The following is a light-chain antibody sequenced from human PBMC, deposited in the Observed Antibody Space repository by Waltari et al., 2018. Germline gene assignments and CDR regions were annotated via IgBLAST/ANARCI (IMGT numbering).Light chain of an antibody. CDR1: SSNIGSNT. CDR2: SNN. Sequence: QSVLTPPPSASGTPGQRVTIPCSGTSSNIGSNTSNWYQQLPGTAPKLLIYSNNQRPSGVPDRFSGSKSGTSASLAISGLQSEDEADYYCAAWDDSLNGYVFGTGTKVTVL. J-gene: IGLJ1*01. CDR3: AAWDDSLNGYV. V-gene: IGLV1-44*01.